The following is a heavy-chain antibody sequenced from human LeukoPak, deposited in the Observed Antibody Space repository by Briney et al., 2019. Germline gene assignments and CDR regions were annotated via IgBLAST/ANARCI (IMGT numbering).Heavy chain of an antibody. D-gene: IGHD3-10*01. CDR2: IKQDGSEK. CDR3: ARDFGYYGSGSYYA. V-gene: IGHV3-7*01. CDR1: GFTFSSYW. J-gene: IGHJ4*02. Sequence: GGSLRLSCAASGFTFSSYWMSWVRQAPGKGLEWVANIKQDGSEKYYVDSVKGRFTISRDNAKNSLYLQMNSLRAEDTAVYYCARDFGYYGSGSYYAWGQGTLVTVSS.